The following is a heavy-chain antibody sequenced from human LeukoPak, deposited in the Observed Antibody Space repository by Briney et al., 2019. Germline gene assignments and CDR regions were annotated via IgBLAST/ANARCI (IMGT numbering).Heavy chain of an antibody. CDR2: IGSKAYGGTT. Sequence: PGRSLRLSCTGSGFTFGDYALSWVRQAPGKGLEWVSFIGSKAYGGTTDYAASVKGRFTTSRDDSKSIAYLQMNSLKTEDTAVYYCSRDKYYDSPRPFDPWGQGTLVTVSS. V-gene: IGHV3-49*04. D-gene: IGHD3-10*01. J-gene: IGHJ5*02. CDR3: SRDKYYDSPRPFDP. CDR1: GFTFGDYA.